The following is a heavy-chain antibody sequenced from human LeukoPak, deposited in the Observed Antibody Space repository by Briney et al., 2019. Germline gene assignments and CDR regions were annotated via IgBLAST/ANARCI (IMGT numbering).Heavy chain of an antibody. J-gene: IGHJ3*02. D-gene: IGHD4-17*01. CDR3: ARSDYGVPQNAFDI. Sequence: SETLSLTCAVSGGSISSSNWWSWVRQPPGKGLEWIGEIYHSGSTNYNPSLKSRVTISVDTSKNQFSLKPSSVTAADTAVYYCARSDYGVPQNAFDIWGQGTMVTVSS. CDR2: IYHSGST. CDR1: GGSISSSNW. V-gene: IGHV4-4*02.